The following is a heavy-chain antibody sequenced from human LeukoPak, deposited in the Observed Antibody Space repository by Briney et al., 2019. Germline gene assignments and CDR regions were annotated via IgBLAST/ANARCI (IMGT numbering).Heavy chain of an antibody. CDR3: ARQSTTELDY. Sequence: GESLQISCKGSGYIFTNYWIAWVRQMPGKGLEWMGIIYPGDSNTRYSPSFQGQVTISADKSISTAYLQWRSLKASDTAMYYCARQSTTELDYWGQGTLVTVSS. CDR1: GYIFTNYW. V-gene: IGHV5-51*01. CDR2: IYPGDSNT. D-gene: IGHD4-17*01. J-gene: IGHJ4*02.